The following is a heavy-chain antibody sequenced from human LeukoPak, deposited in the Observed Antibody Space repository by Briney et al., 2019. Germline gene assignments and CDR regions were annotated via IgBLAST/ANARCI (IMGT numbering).Heavy chain of an antibody. CDR3: ARWEGAY. D-gene: IGHD1-26*01. J-gene: IGHJ4*02. CDR2: INHSGST. CDR1: GGSFSGYC. V-gene: IGHV4-34*01. Sequence: PSETLSLTCAVYGGSFSGYCWSWIRQPPGKGLEWIGEINHSGSTNYNPSLKSRVTISVDTSKNQFSLKLSSVTAADTAVYYCARWEGAYWGQGTLVTVSS.